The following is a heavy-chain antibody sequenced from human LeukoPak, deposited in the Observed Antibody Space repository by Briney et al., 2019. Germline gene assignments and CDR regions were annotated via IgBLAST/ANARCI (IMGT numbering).Heavy chain of an antibody. CDR3: ARSYGLRGGVDP. J-gene: IGHJ5*02. D-gene: IGHD4-17*01. CDR1: GFTFSSYA. Sequence: GGSLRLSCAASGFTFSSYAMHWVRQAPGKGLEWVAVISYDGSNKYYADSVKGRFTISRDNSKNTLYLQMNSLRAEDTAVYYCARSYGLRGGVDPWGQGTLVTVSS. CDR2: ISYDGSNK. V-gene: IGHV3-30-3*01.